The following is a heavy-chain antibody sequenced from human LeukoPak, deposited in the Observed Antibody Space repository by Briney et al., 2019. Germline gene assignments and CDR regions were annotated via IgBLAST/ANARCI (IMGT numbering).Heavy chain of an antibody. Sequence: LEWIGSIYHSGYPHYNPSLKGRVTISVDTSKNDFSLKLSSVAAADTAIYYCARDMNPTHYFDYWGQGTLVTVSS. CDR2: IYHSGYP. CDR3: ARDMNPTHYFDY. V-gene: IGHV4-38-2*02. J-gene: IGHJ4*02. D-gene: IGHD3-16*01.